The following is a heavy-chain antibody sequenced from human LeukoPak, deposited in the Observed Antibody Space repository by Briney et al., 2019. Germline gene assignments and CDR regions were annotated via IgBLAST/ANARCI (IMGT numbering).Heavy chain of an antibody. CDR3: ARTSLYYYDSSGHSRPDAFDI. Sequence: PSETLSLTCTVSGGSISSSSYYWGWIRQPPGKGLEWIGSIYYSGSTYYNPSLKSRVTISVDTSKNQFSLKLSSVTAADTAVYYCARTSLYYYDSSGHSRPDAFDIWGQGTMVTVSS. V-gene: IGHV4-39*07. CDR1: GGSISSSSYY. J-gene: IGHJ3*02. CDR2: IYYSGST. D-gene: IGHD3-22*01.